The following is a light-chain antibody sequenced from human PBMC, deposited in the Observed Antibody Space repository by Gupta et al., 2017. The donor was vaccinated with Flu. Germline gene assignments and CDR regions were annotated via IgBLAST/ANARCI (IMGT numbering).Light chain of an antibody. CDR1: SSDVGRSDS. J-gene: IGLJ1*01. CDR3: SSYTSISTFYV. V-gene: IGLV2-14*01. CDR2: DVS. Sequence: QPALTQPASVSGSPGQSITISCTGTSSDVGRSDSVSWYQQHPGKAPKLLIYDVSNRPSGVSSRFSGSKSGNTASLTISGLQAEDETDYYCSSYTSISTFYVFGTGTKVTVL.